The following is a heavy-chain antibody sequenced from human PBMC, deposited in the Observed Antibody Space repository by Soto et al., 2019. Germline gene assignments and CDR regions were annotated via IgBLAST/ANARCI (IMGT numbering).Heavy chain of an antibody. D-gene: IGHD2-15*01. CDR1: GGFISSYY. Sequence: SETLSVTCTVSGGFISSYYWSWCRQPPGKGLEWIGYVYYSGSTKYNPSFQSRVTISVNTSKNQFSLKLTSVTAADTAVYYCARHCSGGSCFSSFDYCCQGTQVTVSS. CDR2: VYYSGST. J-gene: IGHJ4*02. V-gene: IGHV4-59*08. CDR3: ARHCSGGSCFSSFDY.